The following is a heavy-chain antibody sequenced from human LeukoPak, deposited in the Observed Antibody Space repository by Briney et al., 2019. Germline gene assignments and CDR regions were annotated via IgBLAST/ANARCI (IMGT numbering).Heavy chain of an antibody. CDR3: ARAPYCDSSSCYTGNNWFDP. J-gene: IGHJ5*02. CDR1: GYTFTGYY. Sequence: ASVKVSCKASGYTFTGYYMHWVRQAPGQGLEWMGWINPYNGGTNYAQRFHGRVTMTRDTSINTAYMELSRLTSDDTAVYYCARAPYCDSSSCYTGNNWFDPWGQGTLVTVSS. CDR2: INPYNGGT. V-gene: IGHV1-2*02. D-gene: IGHD2-2*02.